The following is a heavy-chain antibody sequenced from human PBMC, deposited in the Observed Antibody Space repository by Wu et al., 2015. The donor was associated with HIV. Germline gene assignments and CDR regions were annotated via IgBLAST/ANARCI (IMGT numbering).Heavy chain of an antibody. CDR1: GYTFNDYY. D-gene: IGHD3-9*01. J-gene: IGHJ4*02. CDR3: ARDKRGYDVLTGYYIYFDY. CDR2: INPNNGGT. Sequence: QVHLVQSGAEVKKPGASMKVSCKASGYTFNDYYIHWVRQAPGQGLEWMGWINPNNGGTNYAQNFEDRVTMTRDTSITTVYMELSSLRSDDTAVYYCARDKRGYDVLTGYYIYFDYWGKGTLVTVSS. V-gene: IGHV1-2*02.